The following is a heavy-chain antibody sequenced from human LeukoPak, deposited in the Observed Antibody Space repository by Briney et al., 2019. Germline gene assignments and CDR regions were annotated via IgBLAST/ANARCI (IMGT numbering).Heavy chain of an antibody. D-gene: IGHD3-10*01. CDR2: ISHTFDI. J-gene: IGHJ4*02. CDR3: AKGPMVRGVIPGTDY. V-gene: IGHV3-48*03. Sequence: GGSLRLSCAASGFTFSSFEVNWVRQAPGKGLEWISHISHTFDIKYADSVKGRFTISRDNAKNSQYLQMTSLRAEDTAVYYCAKGPMVRGVIPGTDYWGQGTLVTVSS. CDR1: GFTFSSFE.